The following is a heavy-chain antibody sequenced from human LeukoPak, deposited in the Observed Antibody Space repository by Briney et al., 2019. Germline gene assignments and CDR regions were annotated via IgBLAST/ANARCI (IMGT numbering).Heavy chain of an antibody. J-gene: IGHJ4*02. CDR2: IFYSGTT. Sequence: SETLSLTCTVSGGSISGTDYYWGWIRQPAGKGLEWIGNIFYSGTTYYNPSLKSRVTISVDTSKNQFSLKLSSVTAADTAVYYCATGEGFYQLFWHWGQGTLVTVSS. CDR3: ATGEGFYQLFWH. D-gene: IGHD2-2*01. V-gene: IGHV4-39*01. CDR1: GGSISGTDYY.